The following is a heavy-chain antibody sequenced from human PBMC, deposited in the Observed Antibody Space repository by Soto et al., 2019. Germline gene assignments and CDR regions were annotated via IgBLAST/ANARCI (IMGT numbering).Heavy chain of an antibody. D-gene: IGHD1-26*01. CDR1: GGTISSWY. V-gene: IGHV4-59*08. CDR2: IYYSGST. J-gene: IGHJ4*02. CDR3: AGRYGSAIDY. Sequence: QVQLQESGPGLVKPSETLSLTCTVSGGTISSWYWSWIRQPPGKGLEWIGYIYYSGSTNCNPSLKSRVTRSVDTSKNQFSLKLSSVTAADTAVYYCAGRYGSAIDYWGQGTLVTVSS.